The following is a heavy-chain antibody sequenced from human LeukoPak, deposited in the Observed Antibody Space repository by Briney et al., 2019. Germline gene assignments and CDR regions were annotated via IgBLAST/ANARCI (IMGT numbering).Heavy chain of an antibody. CDR2: IYYSGST. J-gene: IGHJ3*02. V-gene: IGHV4-59*01. D-gene: IGHD3-10*01. CDR1: GGSISSYY. CDR3: ATTTRSEKDAFDI. Sequence: PSETLSLTCTVSGGSISSYYWSWIRQPPGKGLEWIGYIYYSGSTNYNPSLKSRVTISVDTSKNQFSLKLSSVTAADTAVYYCATTTRSEKDAFDIWGQGTMVTVSS.